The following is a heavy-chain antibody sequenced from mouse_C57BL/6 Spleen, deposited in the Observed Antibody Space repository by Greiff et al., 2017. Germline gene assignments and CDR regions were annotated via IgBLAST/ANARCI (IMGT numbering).Heavy chain of an antibody. CDR1: GYTFTEYT. J-gene: IGHJ4*01. Sequence: QVQLKESGAELVKPGASVKLSCKASGYTFTEYTIHWVKQRSGQGLEWIGWFYPGSGSIKYNEKFKDKATLTADKSSSTVYMELSRLTSEDSAVYFCARHEEGGYYVDYAMDYWGQGTSVTVSS. V-gene: IGHV1-62-2*01. CDR2: FYPGSGSI. CDR3: ARHEEGGYYVDYAMDY. D-gene: IGHD2-3*01.